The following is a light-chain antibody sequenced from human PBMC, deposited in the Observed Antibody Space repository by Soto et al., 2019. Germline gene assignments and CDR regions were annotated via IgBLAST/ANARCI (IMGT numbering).Light chain of an antibody. J-gene: IGKJ3*01. V-gene: IGKV3-20*01. CDR3: QQYGNSPFT. CDR2: DAS. CDR1: QSISSNY. Sequence: EIVLTQSPGTLSLSPGERATLSCRASQSISSNYLAWYQQKPGQAPRLLIYDASTRATGIPDRFSGSGSGTDFTLTISRLEPEDFAVYYCQQYGNSPFTFGPGTKVDIK.